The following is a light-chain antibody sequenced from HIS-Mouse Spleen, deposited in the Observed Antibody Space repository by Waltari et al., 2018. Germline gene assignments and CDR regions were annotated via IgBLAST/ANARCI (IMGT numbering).Light chain of an antibody. J-gene: IGKJ4*01. V-gene: IGKV3-15*01. CDR2: GAS. CDR1: QSVSSN. CDR3: QQYNNWPPLT. Sequence: EIVMTQSPATLSVSPGERATLPCRASQSVSSNLAWYQQKPGQAPRLRIYGASTRATGIPARFSGSGFGTEFTLTISSLQSEDFAVYYCQQYNNWPPLTFGGGTKVEIK.